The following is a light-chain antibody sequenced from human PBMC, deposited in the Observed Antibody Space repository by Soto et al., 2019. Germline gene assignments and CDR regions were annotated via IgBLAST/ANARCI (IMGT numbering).Light chain of an antibody. CDR3: SSSRGSNTLGV. CDR2: DVI. V-gene: IGLV2-8*01. CDR1: SSDVGGYNY. J-gene: IGLJ1*01. Sequence: QSALTQPPSASGSPGQSVTISCTGSSSDVGGYNYVSWYQQHPGKAPKLMIYDVIKRPSGVPDRFSGSKSGNTASLTVSGLQSEDEADYYCSSSRGSNTLGVFGTGTKVTVL.